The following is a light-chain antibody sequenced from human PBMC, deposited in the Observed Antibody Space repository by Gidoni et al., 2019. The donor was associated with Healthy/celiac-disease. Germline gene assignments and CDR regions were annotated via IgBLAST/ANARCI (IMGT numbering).Light chain of an antibody. Sequence: DIQMIQSPSSLSASVGDRVTITRRASQSISSYLNWYQQKPGKAPKLLIYAASSLQSGVPSRFSGSGSGTDFTLTISSLQPEDFATYYCQQSYSTPWTFGQGTKVEIK. CDR2: AAS. J-gene: IGKJ1*01. CDR3: QQSYSTPWT. V-gene: IGKV1-39*01. CDR1: QSISSY.